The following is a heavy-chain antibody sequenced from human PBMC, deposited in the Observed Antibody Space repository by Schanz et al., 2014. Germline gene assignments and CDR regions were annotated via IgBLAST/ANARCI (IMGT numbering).Heavy chain of an antibody. CDR3: ARIGGSVFDY. Sequence: EVQLVQSGGGLVQPGGSLRLSCAASGITFSSHSFNWVRQAPGKGLEWVARINSVGSNTDYADSVTGRFTISRDNSKNSLYLQMNSLRAEDTAVYYCARIGGSVFDYWAQGTLVTVSS. CDR1: GITFSSHS. J-gene: IGHJ4*02. CDR2: INSVGSNT. V-gene: IGHV3-74*01. D-gene: IGHD3-10*01.